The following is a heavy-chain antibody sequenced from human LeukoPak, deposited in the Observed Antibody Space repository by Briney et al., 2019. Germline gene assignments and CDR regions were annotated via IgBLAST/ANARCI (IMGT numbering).Heavy chain of an antibody. Sequence: PGGSLRLSCAASGFTFSSYSMNWVRQAPGKGLEWVSYISSSSSTIYYADSVKGRFTISRDNAKNSLYLQMNSLRAEDTAVYYCAKDLKYGDGRWEFDPWGQGTLVTVSS. CDR3: AKDLKYGDGRWEFDP. J-gene: IGHJ5*02. V-gene: IGHV3-48*01. CDR2: ISSSSSTI. CDR1: GFTFSSYS. D-gene: IGHD4-17*01.